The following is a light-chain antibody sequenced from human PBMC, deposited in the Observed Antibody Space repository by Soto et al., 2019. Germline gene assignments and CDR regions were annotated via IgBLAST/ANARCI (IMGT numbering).Light chain of an antibody. J-gene: IGKJ1*01. CDR3: QQYDATPRT. CDR1: QSVNGKY. Sequence: DIVMTQFPGTLSLSPGERVTLSCRASQSVNGKYLAWYQQKLGQAPRLLLYGTSNRAAGIPDRFSGSGSGTEFTLTVSRLEPEDSAVYYCQQYDATPRTFGQGTKVEVK. V-gene: IGKV3-20*01. CDR2: GTS.